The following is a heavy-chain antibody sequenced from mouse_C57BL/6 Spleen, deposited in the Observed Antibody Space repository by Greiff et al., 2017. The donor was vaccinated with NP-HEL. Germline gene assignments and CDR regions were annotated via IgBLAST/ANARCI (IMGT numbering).Heavy chain of an antibody. CDR2: INPNNGGT. V-gene: IGHV1-22*01. D-gene: IGHD2-1*01. J-gene: IGHJ2*01. Sequence: EVKLQESGPELVKPGASVKMSCKASGYTFTDYNMHWVKQSHGKSLEWIGYINPNNGGTSYNQKFKGKATLTVNKSSSTAYMELRSLTSEDSAVYYCARSIYYGNYGDYWGQGTTLTVSS. CDR1: GYTFTDYN. CDR3: ARSIYYGNYGDY.